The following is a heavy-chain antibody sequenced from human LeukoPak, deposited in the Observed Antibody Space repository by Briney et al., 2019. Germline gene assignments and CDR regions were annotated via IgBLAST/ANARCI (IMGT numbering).Heavy chain of an antibody. Sequence: GGSLRLSCAASGFTVSTNYMTWVRQAPGKGLEWVSVIYSGGSTYYADSVKGRFTISRDNSKNTLYLQMNSLRAEDTAVYYCARGWGPFTFDIWGRGTMVTVSS. D-gene: IGHD3-16*01. V-gene: IGHV3-53*01. CDR2: IYSGGST. J-gene: IGHJ3*02. CDR3: ARGWGPFTFDI. CDR1: GFTVSTNY.